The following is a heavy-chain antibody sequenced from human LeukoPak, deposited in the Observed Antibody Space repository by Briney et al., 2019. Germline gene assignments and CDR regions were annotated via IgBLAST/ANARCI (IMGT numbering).Heavy chain of an antibody. Sequence: PGGSLRLSCAASGFTFSSYAMSWVRQAPGKGLEWVSAISGSGGSTYYADSVKGRFTISRDNSKNTLYLQMNSLRAEDTAVYYCAREGVVGAYYYHGMDVWGQGTTVTVSS. CDR1: GFTFSSYA. CDR2: ISGSGGST. CDR3: AREGVVGAYYYHGMDV. D-gene: IGHD2-2*01. J-gene: IGHJ6*02. V-gene: IGHV3-23*01.